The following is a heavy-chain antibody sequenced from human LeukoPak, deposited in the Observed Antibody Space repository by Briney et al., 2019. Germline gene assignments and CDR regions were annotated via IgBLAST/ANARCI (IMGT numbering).Heavy chain of an antibody. D-gene: IGHD3-22*01. CDR3: ARSRSGYYEDY. V-gene: IGHV3-7*01. Sequence: AGGSLRLSCAASGFIFSSYGMHWVRQAPGKGLEWVANIKEDGSEKYYVDSVKGRFTISRDNAKNSLSLQVNSLRAEDTAVYYCARSRSGYYEDYWGQGTLVTVSS. CDR2: IKEDGSEK. J-gene: IGHJ4*02. CDR1: GFIFSSYG.